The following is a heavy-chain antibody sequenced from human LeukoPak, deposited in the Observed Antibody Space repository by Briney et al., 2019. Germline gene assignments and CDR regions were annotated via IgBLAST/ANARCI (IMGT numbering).Heavy chain of an antibody. CDR3: ARDPEYYYDSSGYHPGGYFDY. J-gene: IGHJ4*02. CDR1: GFTFSSYA. V-gene: IGHV3-30-3*01. Sequence: PGRSLRLSCAASGFTFSSYAMHWVRQAPGKGLEWVAVISYDGSNKYYADSVKGRFTISRDNSKNTLYLQMNSLRAEDTAVYYCARDPEYYYDSSGYHPGGYFDYWGQGTLVTVSS. D-gene: IGHD3-22*01. CDR2: ISYDGSNK.